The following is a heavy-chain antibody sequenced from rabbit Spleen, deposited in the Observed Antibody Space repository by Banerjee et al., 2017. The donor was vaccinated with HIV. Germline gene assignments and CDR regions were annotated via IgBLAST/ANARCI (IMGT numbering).Heavy chain of an antibody. CDR3: ARDLTDAIGWNFGW. CDR1: GFSFSSSDY. V-gene: IGHV1S40*01. CDR2: IAGSSSGFT. D-gene: IGHD4-1*01. Sequence: QSLEESGGGLVQPEGSLTLTCKASGFSFSSSDYICWVRQAPGKGLEWISCIAGSSSGFTYSATWATGRFTISKTSSTTVTLQMTSLTAADTATYFCARDLTDAIGWNFGWWGQGTLVTVS. J-gene: IGHJ3*01.